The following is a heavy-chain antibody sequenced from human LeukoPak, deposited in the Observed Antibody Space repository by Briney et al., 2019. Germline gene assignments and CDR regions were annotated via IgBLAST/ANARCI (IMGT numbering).Heavy chain of an antibody. CDR2: ISGSGGGT. Sequence: GGSLRLSCAASGFTFNSYAMSWLRQAPAKGLEWVATISGSGGGTYYADSVKGRFTISRDDSKNTLYLQMNSLRAEDTAVYYCAKDLGRYRNNYFDYWGQGTLVTVSS. CDR3: AKDLGRYRNNYFDY. CDR1: GFTFNSYA. V-gene: IGHV3-23*01. D-gene: IGHD1-26*01. J-gene: IGHJ4*02.